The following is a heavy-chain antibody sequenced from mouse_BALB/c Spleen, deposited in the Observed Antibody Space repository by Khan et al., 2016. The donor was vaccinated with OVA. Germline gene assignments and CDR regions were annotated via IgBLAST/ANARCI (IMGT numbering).Heavy chain of an antibody. D-gene: IGHD1-1*01. Sequence: VQLKESGPGLVKPSQSLSLTCTATGYSITSDYVWYLIRQSPGNKLEWRGFISYSGNTKYNPSLNSRFSITRDTSTNQSYLQLNSLTTEDTAAYYCARVYGGDFDYWGQGTSLTVSS. V-gene: IGHV3-2*02. CDR1: GYSITSDYV. CDR2: ISYSGNT. J-gene: IGHJ2*02. CDR3: ARVYGGDFDY.